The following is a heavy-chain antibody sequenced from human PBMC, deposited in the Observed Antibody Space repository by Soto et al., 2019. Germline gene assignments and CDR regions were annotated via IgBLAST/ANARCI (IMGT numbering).Heavy chain of an antibody. CDR2: ISTSSSTI. J-gene: IGHJ3*02. CDR3: ARAQWLLDAFDI. V-gene: IGHV3-48*01. D-gene: IGHD5-12*01. CDR1: GFTFSSYS. Sequence: GGSLRLSCAASGFTFSSYSMNWVRQAPGKGLEWVSYISTSSSTIYYADSVKGRFTISRDNAKNSLYLQMNSLRAEDTAVYYCARAQWLLDAFDIWGQGTMVTV.